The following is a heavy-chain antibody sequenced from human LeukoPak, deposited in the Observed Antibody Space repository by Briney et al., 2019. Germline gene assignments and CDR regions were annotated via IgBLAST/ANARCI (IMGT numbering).Heavy chain of an antibody. CDR1: GGSFSGYY. V-gene: IGHV4-34*01. Sequence: PSETLSLTCAVYGGSFSGYYWSWIRQPPGKGLEWIGEINHSGSTNYNPSLKSRVTISVDTSKNQFSLKLSSVTAADTAVYYCAILTTGYFGWFDPWGQGTLVTVSS. J-gene: IGHJ5*02. D-gene: IGHD3-9*01. CDR2: INHSGST. CDR3: AILTTGYFGWFDP.